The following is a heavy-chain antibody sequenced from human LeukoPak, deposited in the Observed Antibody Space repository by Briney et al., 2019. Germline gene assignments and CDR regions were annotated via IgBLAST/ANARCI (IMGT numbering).Heavy chain of an antibody. J-gene: IGHJ5*02. V-gene: IGHV1-18*01. D-gene: IGHD2-15*01. Sequence: GASVKVSCKASGYTFTSYGISWVRQAPGQGLEWMGWISAYNGNTNYAQKLQGRVTMTTDTSTSTAYMDLRSLRSDDAAVYYCARDRCSGGSCSLDPWGQGTLVTVSS. CDR2: ISAYNGNT. CDR1: GYTFTSYG. CDR3: ARDRCSGGSCSLDP.